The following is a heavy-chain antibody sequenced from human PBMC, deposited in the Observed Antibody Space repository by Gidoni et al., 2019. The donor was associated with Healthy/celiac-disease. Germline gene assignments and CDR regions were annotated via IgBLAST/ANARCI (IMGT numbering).Heavy chain of an antibody. D-gene: IGHD3-22*01. CDR3: TTFYYDSSGYYYPYYFDY. CDR1: GFPFSHAC. CDR2: IKSKTDGGTT. V-gene: IGHV3-15*01. J-gene: IGHJ4*02. Sequence: EVQLVESGGGLVKPGGSLRLSCAASGFPFSHACVCWVRQAPGKGLEWVGRIKSKTDGGTTDYAAPVKGRFTISRDDSKNTLYLQMNSLKTEDTAVYYCTTFYYDSSGYYYPYYFDYWGQGTLVTVSS.